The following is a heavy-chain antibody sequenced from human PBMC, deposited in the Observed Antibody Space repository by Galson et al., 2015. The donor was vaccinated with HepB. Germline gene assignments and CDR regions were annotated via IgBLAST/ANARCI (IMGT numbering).Heavy chain of an antibody. V-gene: IGHV3-30*04. CDR2: ISYDGSNK. CDR1: GFTFSSYA. CDR3: ARGGSSSWYDFDY. J-gene: IGHJ4*02. Sequence: SLRLSCAASGFTFSSYAMHWVRQAPGKGLEWVAVISYDGSNKYYADSVKGRFTISRDNSKNTLYLQMNSLRAEDTAVYYCARGGSSSWYDFDYWGQGTLVTVSS. D-gene: IGHD6-13*01.